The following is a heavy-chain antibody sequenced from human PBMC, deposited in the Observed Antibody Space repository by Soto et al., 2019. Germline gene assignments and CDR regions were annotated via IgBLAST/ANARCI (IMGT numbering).Heavy chain of an antibody. CDR3: ASLHDYGDYVPFDY. CDR2: IYYSGST. CDR1: GGSISSGGYY. V-gene: IGHV4-31*03. J-gene: IGHJ4*02. Sequence: SETLSLTCTVSGGSISSGGYYWSWIRQHPGKGLEWIGYIYYSGSTYYNPSLKSRVTISVDTSKNQFSLKLSSVTAADTAVYYCASLHDYGDYVPFDYWGQGTLVTVSS. D-gene: IGHD4-17*01.